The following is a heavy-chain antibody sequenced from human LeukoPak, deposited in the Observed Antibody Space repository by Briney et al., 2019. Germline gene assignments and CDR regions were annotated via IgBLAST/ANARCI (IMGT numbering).Heavy chain of an antibody. J-gene: IGHJ5*02. CDR3: GRAGRYCSGGSCYGENWFDP. CDR1: GGSISGYY. Sequence: SETLSLTSTVSGGSISGYYWNWIRQPPGKGLEWLGYIHSSGNTRYNPSLRSRVTMSVDTSMKQFSLKLDSVTAADTAVYYCGRAGRYCSGGSCYGENWFDPWGQGTLVTVSS. D-gene: IGHD2-15*01. V-gene: IGHV4-59*01. CDR2: IHSSGNT.